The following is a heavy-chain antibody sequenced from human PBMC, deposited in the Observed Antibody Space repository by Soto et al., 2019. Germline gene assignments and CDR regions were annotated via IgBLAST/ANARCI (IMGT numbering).Heavy chain of an antibody. Sequence: QVQLQESGPGLVKPSETLSLTCTDSGGSISSYYWSWIRQPPGTGLEWIGYIYYSGSTNYNPNLKIRGTISVDTSKKQFTLNLSSVTAADTAEYYCARDGIGLGTSPGWFEPWSQGTLVTVYS. V-gene: IGHV4-59*01. CDR2: IYYSGST. D-gene: IGHD6-19*01. CDR3: ARDGIGLGTSPGWFEP. CDR1: GGSISSYY. J-gene: IGHJ5*02.